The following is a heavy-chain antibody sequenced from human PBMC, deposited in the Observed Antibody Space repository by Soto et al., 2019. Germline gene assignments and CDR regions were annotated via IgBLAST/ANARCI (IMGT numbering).Heavy chain of an antibody. J-gene: IGHJ5*02. CDR2: IYYSGST. CDR1: GGSISRGGYY. D-gene: IGHD2-8*01. CDR3: AVGYCTNGVCYPDTYNWFDP. Sequence: QVQLQESGPGLVKPSQTLSLTCTVSGGSISRGGYYWSWIRQHPGKGLEWIGYIYYSGSTYYNPSLKSRVTISVDTSKNQFSLKLSSVTAADTAVYYCAVGYCTNGVCYPDTYNWFDPWGQGTLVTVSS. V-gene: IGHV4-31*03.